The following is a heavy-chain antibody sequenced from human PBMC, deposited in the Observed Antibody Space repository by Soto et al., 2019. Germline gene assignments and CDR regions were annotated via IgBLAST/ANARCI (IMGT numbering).Heavy chain of an antibody. D-gene: IGHD3-10*01. V-gene: IGHV4-4*02. CDR3: ARDATFGSENSKVWAFDF. CDR1: GGSMSSTQW. CDR2: PHHSGNT. J-gene: IGHJ3*01. Sequence: QVHLQESGPGLVNPSGTVSLTCAVSGGSMSSTQWWTWVRQPPGKGLEWIGEPHHSGNTLYNPSPNSQVTISLDTSKSQFSLQLTSVTVADTAVYYCARDATFGSENSKVWAFDFWGQGTVVTVS.